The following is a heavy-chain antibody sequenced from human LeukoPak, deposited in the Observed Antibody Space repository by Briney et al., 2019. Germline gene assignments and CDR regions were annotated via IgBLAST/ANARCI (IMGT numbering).Heavy chain of an antibody. V-gene: IGHV3-23*01. J-gene: IGHJ4*02. CDR3: ASYPGGYSYGYLVY. CDR1: GFNFDDYG. Sequence: SGRSLRLSCAASGFNFDDYGMHWVRLAPGKGLEWVSAISGSGGSTYYADSVKGRFTISRDNSKNTLYLQMNSLRAEDTAVYYCASYPGGYSYGYLVYWGQGTLVTVSS. D-gene: IGHD5-18*01. CDR2: ISGSGGST.